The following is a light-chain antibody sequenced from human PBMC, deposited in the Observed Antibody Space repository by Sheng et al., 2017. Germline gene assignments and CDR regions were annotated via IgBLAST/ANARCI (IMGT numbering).Light chain of an antibody. J-gene: IGLJ3*02. CDR3: AAWDDSLSVWV. Sequence: QSALTQPASVSGSPGQSITISCTGTSSDVGAYNYVSWYQQHPGKAPKLMIYGVTNRPSGVSDRFSGSKSGNTASLTISGLQAEDEADYYCAAWDDSLSVWVFGGGTKLTVL. CDR1: SSDVGAYNY. CDR2: GVT. V-gene: IGLV2-14*03.